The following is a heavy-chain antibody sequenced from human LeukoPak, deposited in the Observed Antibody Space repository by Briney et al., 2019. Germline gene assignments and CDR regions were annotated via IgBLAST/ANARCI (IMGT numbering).Heavy chain of an antibody. CDR1: GYTFTSYD. CDR3: AREYYDILTGYYMSAFDI. J-gene: IGHJ3*02. Sequence: ASVKVSCKASGYTFTSYDINWVRQATGQGLEWMGWMNPNSGNTGYAQKFQGRVTITRNTSISTAYMELSSLRSEDTAVYYCAREYYDILTGYYMSAFDIWGQGTMVTVSS. V-gene: IGHV1-8*03. D-gene: IGHD3-9*01. CDR2: MNPNSGNT.